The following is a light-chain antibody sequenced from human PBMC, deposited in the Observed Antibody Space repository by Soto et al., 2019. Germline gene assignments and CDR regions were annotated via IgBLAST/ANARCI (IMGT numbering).Light chain of an antibody. J-gene: IGKJ1*01. CDR2: GAS. CDR3: QQSYSTPPWT. Sequence: EIVLAQSPGPLSLSPGERATLSCRASQSVTNSFLAWYQQKPGQAPRLLIYGASRRATGIPDRFTGSGSGTDFTLTISRLEPEDFATYYCQQSYSTPPWTLGQGTKVDIK. V-gene: IGKV3-20*01. CDR1: QSVTNSF.